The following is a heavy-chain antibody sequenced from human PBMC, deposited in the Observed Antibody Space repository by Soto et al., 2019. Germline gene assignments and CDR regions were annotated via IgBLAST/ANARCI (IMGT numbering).Heavy chain of an antibody. CDR1: GGSFSDYY. Sequence: SETLSLTCAVYGGSFSDYYWSWIRQPPGKGLEWIGEINHSGSTNYNPSLKSRVTISVDTSKNQFSLKLSSVTAADTAVYYCARGASSSGFWHYYGMDVWGQGTTVTVSS. D-gene: IGHD6-6*01. J-gene: IGHJ6*02. V-gene: IGHV4-34*01. CDR3: ARGASSSGFWHYYGMDV. CDR2: INHSGST.